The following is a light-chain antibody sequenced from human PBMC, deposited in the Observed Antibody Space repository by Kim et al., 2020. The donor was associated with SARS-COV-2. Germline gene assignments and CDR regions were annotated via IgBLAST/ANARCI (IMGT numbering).Light chain of an antibody. CDR1: QIISSW. CDR3: QQYYSDWT. CDR2: KAS. V-gene: IGKV1-5*03. J-gene: IGKJ1*01. Sequence: SASVGDRVTITGRASQIISSWLAWYQQKPGKAPKLLIYKASSLESGVPSRFSGSGSGTEFTLTISSLQAEDFATYFCQQYYSDWTFGQGTKVDIK.